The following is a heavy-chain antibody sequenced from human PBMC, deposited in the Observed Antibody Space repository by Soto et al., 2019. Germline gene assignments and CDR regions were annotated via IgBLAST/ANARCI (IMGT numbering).Heavy chain of an antibody. V-gene: IGHV1-24*01. Sequence: ASVKVSCKVSGYTLTELSMHWVRQAPGKGLEWMGGFDPEDGETIYAQKLQGRVTMTADTSTSTAYMELRSLRSDDTAVYYCVRGVPGDQTYFWYGMDVWGQGTTVTVS. J-gene: IGHJ6*02. CDR2: FDPEDGET. CDR1: GYTLTELS. D-gene: IGHD7-27*01. CDR3: VRGVPGDQTYFWYGMDV.